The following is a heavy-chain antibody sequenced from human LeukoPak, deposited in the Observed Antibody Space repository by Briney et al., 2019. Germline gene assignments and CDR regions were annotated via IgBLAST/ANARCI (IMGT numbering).Heavy chain of an antibody. CDR1: GFIFKKYW. J-gene: IGHJ4*02. CDR3: AKEAGLLVVPVPPFDY. CDR2: IKEDGSEK. Sequence: PGGSLRLSCAAPGFIFKKYWMNWVRQVPGKGLECLANIKEDGSEKYYVDSVKGRFTISRDNAKNSLYLQMNSLRAEDTAVYYCAKEAGLLVVPVPPFDYWGQGTLVTVSS. V-gene: IGHV3-7*01. D-gene: IGHD2-2*01.